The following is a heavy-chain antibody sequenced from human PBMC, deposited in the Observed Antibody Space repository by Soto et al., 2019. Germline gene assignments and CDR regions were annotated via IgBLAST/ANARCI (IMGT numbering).Heavy chain of an antibody. J-gene: IGHJ5*02. D-gene: IGHD3-3*01. Sequence: PGGSLRLSCTASGFTFGDYAMSWFRQAPGKGLEWVGFIRSKTYGGATEYAASVRGRFTISRDDSTSIAYLQMNSLKTEDTAVYYCSRSPYYGFSIASYSPSFAPWGQGTLVTVSS. V-gene: IGHV3-49*03. CDR2: IRSKTYGGAT. CDR3: SRSPYYGFSIASYSPSFAP. CDR1: GFTFGDYA.